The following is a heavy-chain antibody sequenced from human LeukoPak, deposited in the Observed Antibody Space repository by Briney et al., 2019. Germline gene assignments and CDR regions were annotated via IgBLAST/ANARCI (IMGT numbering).Heavy chain of an antibody. J-gene: IGHJ4*02. CDR2: IYHSGST. V-gene: IGHV4-4*02. CDR1: GGSISSSNW. Sequence: PSETLSLTCAVSGGSISSSNWWSWVRQPPGKGLEWIGEIYHSGSTNYNPSLKSRVTISVDRSKNQFSLKLSSVTAADTAVYYCARGLLTDYYDSSGHGYWGQGTLVTVSS. CDR3: ARGLLTDYYDSSGHGY. D-gene: IGHD3-22*01.